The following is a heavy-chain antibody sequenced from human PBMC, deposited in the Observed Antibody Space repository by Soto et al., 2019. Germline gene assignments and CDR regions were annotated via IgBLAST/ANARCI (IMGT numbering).Heavy chain of an antibody. J-gene: IGHJ4*02. V-gene: IGHV3-30*18. CDR1: GFTFSSYG. D-gene: IGHD1-7*01. Sequence: PGGSLRLSCAASGFTFSSYGMHWVRQAPGKGLEWVAVISYDGSNKYYADSVKGRFTISRDNSKDTLYLQMNSLRAEDTAVYYCAKDGGITGTLPLDYWGQGTLVTVSS. CDR2: ISYDGSNK. CDR3: AKDGGITGTLPLDY.